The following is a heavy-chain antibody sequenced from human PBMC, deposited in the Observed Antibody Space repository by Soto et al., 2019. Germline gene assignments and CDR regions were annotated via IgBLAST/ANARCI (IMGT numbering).Heavy chain of an antibody. CDR1: GFTFSSST. CDR3: AAGAHQSDFCSCYPYYYYIMDV. D-gene: IGHD3-3*01. Sequence: GCSVKVSCKASGFTFSSSTVQWVRQARGQRLEWIGRIIVGSSNILYAQRFQERVTFTTDMSTSTAHMELSSLRAEDTAVYYCAAGAHQSDFCSCYPYYYYIMDVCGQGTTVPVSS. V-gene: IGHV1-58*01. CDR2: IIVGSSNI. J-gene: IGHJ6*02.